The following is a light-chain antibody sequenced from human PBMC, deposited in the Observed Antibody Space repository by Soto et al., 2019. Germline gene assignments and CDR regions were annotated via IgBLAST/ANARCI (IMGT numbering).Light chain of an antibody. CDR2: GAS. J-gene: IGKJ5*01. CDR1: QSVHTF. CDR3: HQRSNWPPDT. V-gene: IGKV3-11*01. Sequence: IVLKLSPDTLSLSPGEGASLSCRASQSVHTFLAWYQQKPGQAPRLLIYGASTRATGVSARFSGSGSGTDFTLTISSLEPEDFAVYYCHQRSNWPPDTFGQGTRLEI.